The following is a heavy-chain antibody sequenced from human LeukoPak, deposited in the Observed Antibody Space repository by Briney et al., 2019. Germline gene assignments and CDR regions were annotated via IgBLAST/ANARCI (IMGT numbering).Heavy chain of an antibody. CDR2: IIPIFGTA. J-gene: IGHJ3*01. D-gene: IGHD3-22*01. V-gene: IGHV1-69*06. Sequence: SVKVSSKASGYTFTAYYMHWVRQAPGQGLEWMGGIIPIFGTANYAQKFQGRVTITADKSTSTAYMELSRLRSEDTAVYYCASAPRRSMIVVADNAFDFWGQGTMVTISS. CDR3: ASAPRRSMIVVADNAFDF. CDR1: GYTFTAYY.